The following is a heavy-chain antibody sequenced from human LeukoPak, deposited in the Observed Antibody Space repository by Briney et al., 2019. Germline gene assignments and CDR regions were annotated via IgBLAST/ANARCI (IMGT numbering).Heavy chain of an antibody. V-gene: IGHV1-18*01. D-gene: IGHD2-21*01. CDR2: ISAYNGNT. CDR1: GYTFTSYG. Sequence: ASVKVSCKASGYTFTSYGISWVRQVPGQGLEWMGWISAYNGNTNYAQKLQGRVTMTTDTSTSTAYMELRSLRSGDTAVYYCAARDLGPENWFDPWGQGTLVTVSS. CDR3: AARDLGPENWFDP. J-gene: IGHJ5*02.